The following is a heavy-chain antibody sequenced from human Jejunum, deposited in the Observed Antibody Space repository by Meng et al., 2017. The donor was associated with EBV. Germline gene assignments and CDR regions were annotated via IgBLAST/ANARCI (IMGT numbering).Heavy chain of an antibody. CDR3: ARGSHYTWDV. CDR1: VHSVFSTNTW. V-gene: IGHV4-4*02. J-gene: IGHJ4*02. CDR2: IFHAGNT. D-gene: IGHD3-16*01. Sequence: QFQGSGLVVLKPSGPSFLRCVVSVHSVFSTNTWWSWVRQPPGKGLEWIVEIFHAGNTNYNPSLKSQVTMSVDTSKNQFSLNLSSVTAADSAVYYCARGSHYTWDVWGQGTLVTVSS.